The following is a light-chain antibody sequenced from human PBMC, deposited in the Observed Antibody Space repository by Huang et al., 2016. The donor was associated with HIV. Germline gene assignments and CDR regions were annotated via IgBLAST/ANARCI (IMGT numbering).Light chain of an antibody. CDR1: QSVLYSCNNNNY. CDR3: QQYFRTPLT. V-gene: IGKV4-1*01. Sequence: IVVTQSPDSLAVSLGERAAINCKSSQSVLYSCNNNNYLAWYQQKPGQSPALLIYWASTRAPGVPDRFNGSGSGTDFTLTISSLQAEDVALYYCQQYFRTPLTFGGGTRVDIK. J-gene: IGKJ4*01. CDR2: WAS.